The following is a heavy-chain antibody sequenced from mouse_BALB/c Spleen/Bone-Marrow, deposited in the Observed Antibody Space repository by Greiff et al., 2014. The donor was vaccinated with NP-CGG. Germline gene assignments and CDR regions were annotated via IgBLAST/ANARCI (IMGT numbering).Heavy chain of an antibody. CDR2: INPGSGGA. CDR3: ARFGRYYFDY. V-gene: IGHV1-54*01. Sequence: ESGAELVRPGTAVNVSCKASGYAFTNYLIKWVKQRPGQGLEWTGVINPGSGGANYNEKFKGKATLTADKSSSTAYMQLSSLTSDDSAVYFCARFGRYYFDYWGQGTTLTVSS. CDR1: GYAFTNYL. J-gene: IGHJ2*01.